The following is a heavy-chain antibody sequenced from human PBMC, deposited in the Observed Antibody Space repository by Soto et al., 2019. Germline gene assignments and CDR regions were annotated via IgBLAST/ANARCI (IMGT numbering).Heavy chain of an antibody. V-gene: IGHV1-18*01. Sequence: ASVKVSCKASGYTFTSYGISWVRQAPGQGLEWMGWISAYNGNTNYAQKLQGRVTMTTDTSTSTAYMELRSLRSDDTAVYYCARDWLYCSGGSCSPNLGYWGQGTLVTVSS. CDR1: GYTFTSYG. J-gene: IGHJ4*02. CDR3: ARDWLYCSGGSCSPNLGY. D-gene: IGHD2-15*01. CDR2: ISAYNGNT.